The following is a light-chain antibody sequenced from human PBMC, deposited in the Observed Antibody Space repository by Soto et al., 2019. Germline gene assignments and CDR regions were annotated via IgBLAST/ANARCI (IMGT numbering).Light chain of an antibody. CDR3: QQYGSSGYT. J-gene: IGKJ2*01. CDR2: GAS. CDR1: QSVSSSY. V-gene: IGKV3-20*01. Sequence: EIVLTQSPGTLSLSPGERATLSCRASQSVSSSYLTWYQQKRGQAPRLLIYGASSRATGIPDRLSGSGSGTDFTLTISRLEPEDFAVDYCQQYGSSGYTFGQGTKLEIK.